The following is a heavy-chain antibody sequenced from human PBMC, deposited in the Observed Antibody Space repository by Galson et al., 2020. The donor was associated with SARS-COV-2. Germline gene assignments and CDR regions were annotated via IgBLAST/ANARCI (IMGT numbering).Heavy chain of an antibody. D-gene: IGHD6-19*01. CDR2: IYYSGST. CDR3: ARGVDAYSSGWPFDY. V-gene: IGHV4-39*07. Sequence: ASETLSLTCTVSGGSISSSSYYWGWIRQPPGKGLEWIGSIYYSGSTYYNPSLKSRVTISVDTSKNQFSLKLSSVTAADTAVYYCARGVDAYSSGWPFDYWGQGTLVTVSS. CDR1: GGSISSSSYY. J-gene: IGHJ4*02.